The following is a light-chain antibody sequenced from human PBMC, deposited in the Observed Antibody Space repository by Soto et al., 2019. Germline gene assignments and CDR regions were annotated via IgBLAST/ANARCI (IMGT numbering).Light chain of an antibody. Sequence: QSALTQPASVSGSPGQSIAISCTGSSSDVGIYNYVSWYQQLPGKAPKLMIYDVSDRPSGVSNRFSGSKSGNTASLTISGLQAEDEADYYCSSYTSSSLYVFGTGTKLTVL. CDR2: DVS. V-gene: IGLV2-14*01. CDR1: SSDVGIYNY. CDR3: SSYTSSSLYV. J-gene: IGLJ1*01.